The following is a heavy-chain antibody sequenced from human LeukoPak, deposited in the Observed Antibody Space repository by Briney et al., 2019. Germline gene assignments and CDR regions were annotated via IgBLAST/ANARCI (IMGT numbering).Heavy chain of an antibody. CDR3: AKGSHSSGWHGVDY. Sequence: GGSLRLSCAASGFTFSVYTIFWVRQAPGQGLAWVSAISGTTGNIYYADSVKGRFTMSRDNSKNTVYLQMDSLRVDDTAMYYCAKGSHSSGWHGVDYWGQGTLVTVSS. CDR1: GFTFSVYT. CDR2: ISGTTGNI. J-gene: IGHJ4*02. D-gene: IGHD6-19*01. V-gene: IGHV3-23*01.